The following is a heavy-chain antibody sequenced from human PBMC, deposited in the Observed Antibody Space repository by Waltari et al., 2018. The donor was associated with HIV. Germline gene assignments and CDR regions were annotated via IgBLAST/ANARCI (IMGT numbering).Heavy chain of an antibody. D-gene: IGHD3-22*01. Sequence: QVHLVQSGAELRKPGASVTVSCKASGYTFTNYGIPWVRQAPGQGLEWMGWISGYKGDTKYAQKVRGRVTMTTDTSTSTAYLEMGSLRFDDTAVYYCARDHYYGSSGYYSDYWGQGTLVTVSS. CDR1: GYTFTNYG. CDR2: ISGYKGDT. J-gene: IGHJ4*02. V-gene: IGHV1-18*01. CDR3: ARDHYYGSSGYYSDY.